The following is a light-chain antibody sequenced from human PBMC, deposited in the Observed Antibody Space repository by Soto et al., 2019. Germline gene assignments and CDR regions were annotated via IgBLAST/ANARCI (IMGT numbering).Light chain of an antibody. CDR1: QSVGSK. CDR3: QQYNNWPPLT. V-gene: IGKV3-15*01. Sequence: EVVMTQSRATLSVSPGERATLSCRASQSVGSKLAWYQQKPGQAPRLLIFDAFTRATGIPARFSGSGSGTEFTLFISSLQSEDFAVYYCQQYNNWPPLTFGGGTKVEI. J-gene: IGKJ4*01. CDR2: DAF.